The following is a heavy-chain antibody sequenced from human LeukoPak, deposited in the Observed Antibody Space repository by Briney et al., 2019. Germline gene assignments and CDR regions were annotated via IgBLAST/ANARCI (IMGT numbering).Heavy chain of an antibody. J-gene: IGHJ3*02. CDR2: INGDGSEK. V-gene: IGHV3-7*01. D-gene: IGHD1-26*01. Sequence: GGSLRLSCVASGFNFGPYWMSWVRQAPGKGSEWVANINGDGSEKFDVNSVKGRFTISRDNAKNSLYLQMNSLRAEDTAVYYCARINSGRHLGDAFDIWGQGTTVTVSS. CDR1: GFNFGPYW. CDR3: ARINSGRHLGDAFDI.